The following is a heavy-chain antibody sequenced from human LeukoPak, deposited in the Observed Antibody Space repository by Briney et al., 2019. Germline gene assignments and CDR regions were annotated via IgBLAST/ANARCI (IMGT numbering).Heavy chain of an antibody. CDR1: GYSISSGYY. CDR2: IYHSGST. Sequence: PSETLSLTCTVSGYSISSGYYWGWIRQPPGKGLEWIGSIYHSGSTYYNPSLKSRVTISVDTSKNQFSLKLSSVTAADTAVYYCARDYGTAMGQEDYWGQGTLVTVSS. CDR3: ARDYGTAMGQEDY. V-gene: IGHV4-38-2*02. J-gene: IGHJ4*02. D-gene: IGHD5-18*01.